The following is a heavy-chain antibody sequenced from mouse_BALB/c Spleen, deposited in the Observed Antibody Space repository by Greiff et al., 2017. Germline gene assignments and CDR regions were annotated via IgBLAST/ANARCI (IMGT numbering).Heavy chain of an antibody. V-gene: IGHV1-31*01. CDR3: AGGYGNPWFAY. CDR2: INPYNGAT. D-gene: IGHD2-1*01. J-gene: IGHJ3*01. Sequence: EVMLVESGPELVKPGASVKISCKASGYSFTGYYMHWVKQSHVKSLEWIGRINPYNGATSYNQNFKDKASLTVDKSSSTAYMELHSLTSEDSAVYYCAGGYGNPWFAYWGQGTLVTVSA. CDR1: GYSFTGYY.